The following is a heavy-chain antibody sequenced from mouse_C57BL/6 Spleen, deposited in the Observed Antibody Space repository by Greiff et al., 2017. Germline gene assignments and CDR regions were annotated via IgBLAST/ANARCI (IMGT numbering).Heavy chain of an antibody. D-gene: IGHD1-1*01. V-gene: IGHV1-52*01. CDR2: IDPSDSET. CDR1: GYTFTSYW. J-gene: IGHJ2*01. CDR3: ARGDLSKDYFDY. Sequence: QVQLKQPGAELVRPGSSVKLSCKASGYTFTSYWMHWVKQRPIQGLEWIGNIDPSDSETHYNQKFKDKATLTVDKSSSTAYMQLSSLTSEDSAVYYWARGDLSKDYFDYWGQGTTLTVSS.